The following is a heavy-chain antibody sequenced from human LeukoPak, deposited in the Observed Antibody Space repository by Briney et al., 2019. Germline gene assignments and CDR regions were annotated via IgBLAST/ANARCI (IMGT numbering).Heavy chain of an antibody. D-gene: IGHD6-13*01. Sequence: GGSLRLSCAASGFIFKDYWMIWVRQAPGKGLEWVANIKQDGSEKYYVDSVKGRFTISRDNAKNSLYLQMNTLRAEDTAMYYCAKDAQPRPRCFAPWGQGTLVTVSS. J-gene: IGHJ5*02. CDR2: IKQDGSEK. CDR1: GFIFKDYW. CDR3: AKDAQPRPRCFAP. V-gene: IGHV3-7*03.